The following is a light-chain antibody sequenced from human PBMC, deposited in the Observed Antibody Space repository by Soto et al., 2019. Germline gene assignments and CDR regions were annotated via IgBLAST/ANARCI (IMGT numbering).Light chain of an antibody. CDR2: MGS. CDR3: RQTLQTRS. J-gene: IGKJ4*01. V-gene: IGKV2-28*01. CDR1: QSLLHSNGYHY. Sequence: DIVMTQSPLSLSVTPGEPASISCRSSQSLLHSNGYHYLDWFLQRPGQSPQLLIYMGSTRASGVPDRFSGSGSGTDFTLRISRVEAEDVGVYYCRQTLQTRSFAGGTKVEIK.